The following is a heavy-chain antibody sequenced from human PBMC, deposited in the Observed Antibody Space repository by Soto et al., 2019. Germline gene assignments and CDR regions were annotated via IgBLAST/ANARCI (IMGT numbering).Heavy chain of an antibody. J-gene: IGHJ4*02. CDR3: ARDLGIAADGPDY. CDR1: GFTFSSYG. D-gene: IGHD6-13*01. Sequence: QVQLVESGGGVVQHGRSLRLSCAASGFTFSSYGMHWVRQAPGKGLGRVAVIWYDGSNKYYADSVKGRFTISSDISKNTLYLQMNSLRAEDAAVYYCARDLGIAADGPDYWGQGTLVTVSS. CDR2: IWYDGSNK. V-gene: IGHV3-33*01.